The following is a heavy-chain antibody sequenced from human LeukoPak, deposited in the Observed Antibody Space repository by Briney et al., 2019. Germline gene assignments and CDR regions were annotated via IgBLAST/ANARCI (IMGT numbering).Heavy chain of an antibody. J-gene: IGHJ4*02. Sequence: SQTLSLTCTVSGGSISSGDYYWSWIRQPPGKGLEWIGYIYYSGSTYYNPSLKSRVTISVDTSKNQFSLKLSSVTAADTAVYYCARENYDFWSGFHFDYWGQGTLVTVSS. CDR2: IYYSGST. D-gene: IGHD3-3*01. CDR1: GGSISSGDYY. CDR3: ARENYDFWSGFHFDY. V-gene: IGHV4-30-4*08.